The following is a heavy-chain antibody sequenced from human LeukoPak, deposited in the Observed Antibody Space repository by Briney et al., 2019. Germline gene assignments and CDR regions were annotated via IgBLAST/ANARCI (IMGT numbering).Heavy chain of an antibody. D-gene: IGHD2-2*01. CDR3: ARVASRGYCSSTSCFLFDY. J-gene: IGHJ4*02. V-gene: IGHV3-7*01. Sequence: GSLRLSCAASGFTFSSYWMSWVRQAPGKGLEWVANIKQDGSEKYYVDSVKGRFTISRDNAKNSLYLQMNSLRAEDTAVYYCARVASRGYCSSTSCFLFDYWGQGTLVTVSS. CDR1: GFTFSSYW. CDR2: IKQDGSEK.